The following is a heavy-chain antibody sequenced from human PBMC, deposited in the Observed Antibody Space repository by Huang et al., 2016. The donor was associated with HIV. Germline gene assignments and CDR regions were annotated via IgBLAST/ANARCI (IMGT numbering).Heavy chain of an antibody. CDR1: GFSFSNYA. CDR2: ISNDGTTT. V-gene: IGHV3-30-3*01. CDR3: TREYTVAGAFDI. D-gene: IGHD5-12*01. J-gene: IGHJ3*02. Sequence: QGQLVESGGGVVRHGRSLRLSCAASGFSFSNYAMHWVRQAPGKRLGWGTFISNDGTTTYYANSVKGRFTISRDNFKNTLYLQMNRLRGDDTAVYYCTREYTVAGAFDIWGQGTMVTVSS.